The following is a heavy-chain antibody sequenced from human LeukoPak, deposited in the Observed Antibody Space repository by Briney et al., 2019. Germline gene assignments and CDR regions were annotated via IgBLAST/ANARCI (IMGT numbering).Heavy chain of an antibody. CDR3: ARSFGVVPDY. D-gene: IGHD3-3*01. CDR2: IKQDGSEK. V-gene: IGHV3-7*03. J-gene: IGHJ4*02. Sequence: GGSLRLSCEASGFTFSSYWMSWVRQAPGKGLEWVANIKQDGSEKYYVDSVKGRFTISRDNAKNSLYLQMNSLRAEDTAVYYCARSFGVVPDYWGQGTLVTVSS. CDR1: GFTFSSYW.